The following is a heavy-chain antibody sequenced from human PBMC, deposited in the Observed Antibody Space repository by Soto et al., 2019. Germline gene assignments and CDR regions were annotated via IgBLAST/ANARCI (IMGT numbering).Heavy chain of an antibody. Sequence: EVQLLESGGNLVQPGGSLRLSCAGSGFPFSTYAVSWVRQTPGKGLEWVSALSPTGGRTYYAASVRGRFTISRDNSKNTVFLQLGGLRAEDTAIYHCATAKSGILPTTTGGLDYWGQGTVLSVSS. CDR3: ATAKSGILPTTTGGLDY. V-gene: IGHV3-23*01. CDR1: GFPFSTYA. CDR2: LSPTGGRT. J-gene: IGHJ4*02. D-gene: IGHD4-4*01.